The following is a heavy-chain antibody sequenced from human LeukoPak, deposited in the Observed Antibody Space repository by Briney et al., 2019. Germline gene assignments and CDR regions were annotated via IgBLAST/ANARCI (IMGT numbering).Heavy chain of an antibody. CDR2: IIPILGIA. D-gene: IGHD1-1*01. Sequence: GASVKVSCKASGGTFSSYAISWVRQAPGQGLEWMGRIIPILGIANYAQKFQGRVTITADKSTSTAYMELSSLRSEDTAVYYCARDNWNDVRGYWGQGTLVTVSS. CDR3: ARDNWNDVRGY. V-gene: IGHV1-69*04. J-gene: IGHJ4*02. CDR1: GGTFSSYA.